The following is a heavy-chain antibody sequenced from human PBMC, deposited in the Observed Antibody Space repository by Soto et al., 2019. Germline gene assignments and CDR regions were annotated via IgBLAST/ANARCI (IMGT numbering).Heavy chain of an antibody. Sequence: GGSLRLSCAASGLTFSSYGMHWVRQAPGKGLEWVAVISYDGSNKYYADSVKGRFTIARDNSKNTLYLQMNSLRAEDTAVYYCAKEVPGYCSTTSCYSGMDVCGQRTTVTVSS. CDR3: AKEVPGYCSTTSCYSGMDV. D-gene: IGHD2-2*01. J-gene: IGHJ6*02. CDR1: GLTFSSYG. V-gene: IGHV3-30*18. CDR2: ISYDGSNK.